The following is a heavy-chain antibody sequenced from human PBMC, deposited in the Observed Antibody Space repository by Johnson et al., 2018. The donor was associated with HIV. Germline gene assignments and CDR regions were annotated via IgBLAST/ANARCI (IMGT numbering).Heavy chain of an antibody. CDR1: GFTFSSYA. CDR3: EKERRGLDAFDI. Sequence: QVQLVESGGGLVQPGGSLRLSCAASGFTFSSYAMHWVRQAPGKGLEWVAVISYDGSNKYYADSVKGRFTISRDNSKNTLYLQMNSLRAEDTAVYYCEKERRGLDAFDIWGQGTVVTVSS. J-gene: IGHJ3*02. D-gene: IGHD5-12*01. V-gene: IGHV3-30*04. CDR2: ISYDGSNK.